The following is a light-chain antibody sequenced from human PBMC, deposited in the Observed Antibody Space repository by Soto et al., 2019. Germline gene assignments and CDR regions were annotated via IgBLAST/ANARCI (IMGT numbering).Light chain of an antibody. V-gene: IGKV1-39*01. CDR3: QQSYSTLT. J-gene: IGKJ4*01. CDR2: AAS. Sequence: DIQMTQSPSSLSASVGDRVTITCRASQSISSYLNWYQQKPGKAPKLLIYAASILQSGVPSRFSCSGSGTDFTLTISSLQPEDFATYYCQQSYSTLTFGGGTKVEIK. CDR1: QSISSY.